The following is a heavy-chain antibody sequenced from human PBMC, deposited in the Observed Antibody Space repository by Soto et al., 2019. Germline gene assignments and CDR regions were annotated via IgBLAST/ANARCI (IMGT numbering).Heavy chain of an antibody. J-gene: IGHJ6*02. D-gene: IGHD6-13*01. CDR2: IKQDGSEK. CDR3: ARDTGGVAAAGTYYYGMDV. V-gene: IGHV3-7*05. Sequence: GGSLRLSCAASGFTFSSYWMSWVRQAPGKGLEWVANIKQDGSEKYYVDSVKGRFTISRDNAKNSLYLQMNSLRAEDTAVYYCARDTGGVAAAGTYYYGMDVWGQGTTVTVSS. CDR1: GFTFSSYW.